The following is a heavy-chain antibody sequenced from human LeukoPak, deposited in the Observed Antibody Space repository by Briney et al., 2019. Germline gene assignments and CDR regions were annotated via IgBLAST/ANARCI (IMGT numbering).Heavy chain of an antibody. V-gene: IGHV4-34*01. J-gene: IGHJ5*02. Sequence: SETLSLTCAVYGGSFSGYYWSWIRQPPGKGLEWIGEINHSGSTNYNPSLKSRVTISVDTSKNQFSLKLSSVTAADTAVYYCARGVCQNWFDPWGQGTLVTVSS. CDR2: INHSGST. CDR3: ARGVCQNWFDP. CDR1: GGSFSGYY.